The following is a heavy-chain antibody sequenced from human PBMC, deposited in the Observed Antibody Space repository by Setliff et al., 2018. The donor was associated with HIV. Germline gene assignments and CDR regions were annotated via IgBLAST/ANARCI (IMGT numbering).Heavy chain of an antibody. Sequence: PSETLSLTCAVYGGSFRGYYWSWIRQPPGKGLEWIGEINHSGSTNYNPSLKSRVTISIDTSKNQFSLRLNSVTAADTAVYYCASDISPDDGYNRLHYFDYWGQGTLVTVSS. CDR3: ASDISPDDGYNRLHYFDY. J-gene: IGHJ4*02. CDR2: INHSGST. V-gene: IGHV4-34*01. D-gene: IGHD5-12*01. CDR1: GGSFRGYY.